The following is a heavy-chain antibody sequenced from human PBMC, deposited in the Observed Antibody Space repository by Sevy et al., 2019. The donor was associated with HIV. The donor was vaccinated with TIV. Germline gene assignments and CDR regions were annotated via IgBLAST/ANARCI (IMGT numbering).Heavy chain of an antibody. CDR3: ASSPFSGYDYPRPNYYYYMDV. D-gene: IGHD5-12*01. CDR2: FDPEDGET. V-gene: IGHV1-24*01. CDR1: GYTLTELS. Sequence: ASVKVSCKVSGYTLTELSMHWVRQAPGKGLEWMGGFDPEDGETIYAQKFQGRVNMTEDTSTDTAYMELSSLRSEDTAVYYCASSPFSGYDYPRPNYYYYMDVWGKGTTVTVSS. J-gene: IGHJ6*03.